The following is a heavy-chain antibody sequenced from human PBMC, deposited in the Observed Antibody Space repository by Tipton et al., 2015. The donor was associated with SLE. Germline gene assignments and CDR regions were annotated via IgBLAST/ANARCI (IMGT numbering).Heavy chain of an antibody. D-gene: IGHD1-7*01. Sequence: TLSLTCTVSAGSITSSSYYWAWIRQPPGKGLEWIGTIYHSGSTYYNPSLKSRVTISVDTSKNQFSLKLRSVTAADTAVYYCARLKGRLELPGYHYYMDVWCKGTTVTVSS. J-gene: IGHJ6*03. CDR1: AGSITSSSYY. CDR3: ARLKGRLELPGYHYYMDV. V-gene: IGHV4-39*01. CDR2: IYHSGST.